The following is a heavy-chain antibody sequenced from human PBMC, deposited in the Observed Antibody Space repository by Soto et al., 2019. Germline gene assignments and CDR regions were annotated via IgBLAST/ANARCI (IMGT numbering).Heavy chain of an antibody. CDR3: ASDDLGYCSGGSCYSPEG. Sequence: QVQLVQSGVEVKKPGSSVKVSCKASGGTFSSSAISWVRQAHGQGLEWMGGIIPIFGTANYAQKFQGRVTITAYESTSTADMERSSLRSEDTAVYYCASDDLGYCSGGSCYSPEGRGQGTLVTVSS. CDR1: GGTFSSSA. CDR2: IIPIFGTA. V-gene: IGHV1-69*01. J-gene: IGHJ4*02. D-gene: IGHD2-15*01.